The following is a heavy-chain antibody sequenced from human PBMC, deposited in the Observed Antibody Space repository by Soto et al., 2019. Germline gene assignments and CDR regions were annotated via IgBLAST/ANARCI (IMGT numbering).Heavy chain of an antibody. CDR3: ARHSPPSRNDYAMDV. J-gene: IGHJ6*02. V-gene: IGHV5-51*01. CDR1: GYSFTSYW. CDR2: IYPGDSDT. Sequence: GESLKISCKGSGYSFTSYWIGWVRQMPGKGLEWMGIIYPGDSDTIYRPSFQGQVTISADKSINTAYLQWSSLKASDSAIYYCARHSPPSRNDYAMDVWGQGTTVTVSS.